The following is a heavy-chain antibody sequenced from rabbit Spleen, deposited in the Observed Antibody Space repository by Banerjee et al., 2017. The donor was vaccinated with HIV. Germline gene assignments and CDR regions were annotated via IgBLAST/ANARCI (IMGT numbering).Heavy chain of an antibody. J-gene: IGHJ4*01. V-gene: IGHV1S45*01. CDR1: GFSFGNKAV. CDR3: VRGASSSGYYSL. Sequence: QEQLMESGGGLVKPEGSLKLSCTASGFSFGNKAVMCWVRQAPGKGLEWIACINAVTGKPVYANWAKGRFTISSQNAQNTLYLQLNSLTVADTATYFCVRGASSSGYYSLWGPGTLVTVS. D-gene: IGHD1-1*01. CDR2: INAVTGKP.